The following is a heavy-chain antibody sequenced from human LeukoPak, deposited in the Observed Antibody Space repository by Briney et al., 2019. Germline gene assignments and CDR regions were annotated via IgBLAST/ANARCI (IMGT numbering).Heavy chain of an antibody. J-gene: IGHJ4*02. Sequence: GGSLRLSCAASGFTFSSYGMHWVRQAPGKGLEWVAFIRYDGSNKYYADSVKGRFTISRDNSKNTLYLQMNSLRAEDTAVYYCAKDRYDSSGSYFDYGGRGTLVTVS. D-gene: IGHD3-22*01. CDR1: GFTFSSYG. V-gene: IGHV3-30*02. CDR2: IRYDGSNK. CDR3: AKDRYDSSGSYFDY.